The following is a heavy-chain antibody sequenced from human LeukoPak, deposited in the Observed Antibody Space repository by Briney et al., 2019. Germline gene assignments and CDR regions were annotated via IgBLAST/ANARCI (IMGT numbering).Heavy chain of an antibody. CDR1: GFTFSSYA. Sequence: GGSLRLSCAASGFTFSSYAMHWVRQAPGKGLEWVAVISYDGSNKYYADSVKGRFTISSDNSKNTLYLQMNSLRAEDTAVYYCAKEPRLEWFPDYGMDVWGQGTTVTVSS. CDR2: ISYDGSNK. J-gene: IGHJ6*02. V-gene: IGHV3-30*04. D-gene: IGHD3-3*01. CDR3: AKEPRLEWFPDYGMDV.